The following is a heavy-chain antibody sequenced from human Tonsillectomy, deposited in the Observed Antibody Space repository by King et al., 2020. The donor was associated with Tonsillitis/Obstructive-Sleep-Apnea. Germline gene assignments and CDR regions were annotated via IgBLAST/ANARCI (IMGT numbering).Heavy chain of an antibody. CDR3: ARDLSGGSYDSSGHFDY. D-gene: IGHD3-22*01. Sequence: VQLVESGAEVRKPGASVKVSCRASGYTFTSHYMHWVRQAPGQGLEWMGIINPSGGSTGNAQKFQGRVTMTRDPSTSTVYMELSSLRSEDTAVYYCARDLSGGSYDSSGHFDYWGQGTLVTVSS. CDR1: GYTFTSHY. V-gene: IGHV1-46*01. CDR2: INPSGGST. J-gene: IGHJ4*02.